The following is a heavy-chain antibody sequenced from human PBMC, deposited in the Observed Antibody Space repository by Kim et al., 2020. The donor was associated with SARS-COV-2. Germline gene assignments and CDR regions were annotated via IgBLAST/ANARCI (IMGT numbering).Heavy chain of an antibody. CDR3: ARDVGSF. Sequence: SSGSTNYHPSLKSRVTISVDTSKNQFSLKLNSVSAADTAVYYCARDVGSFWGQGTLVTVSS. J-gene: IGHJ4*02. CDR2: SSGST. V-gene: IGHV4-59*01. D-gene: IGHD1-26*01.